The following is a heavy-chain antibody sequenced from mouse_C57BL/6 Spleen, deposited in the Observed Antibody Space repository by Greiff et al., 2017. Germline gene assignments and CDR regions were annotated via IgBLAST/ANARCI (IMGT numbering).Heavy chain of an antibody. CDR1: GYTFTSYW. CDR2: INPSSGYA. J-gene: IGHJ2*01. D-gene: IGHD1-1*01. CDR3: ASLLYYYGSGPFDY. Sequence: QVQLQQSGAELAQPGASVKLSCKASGYTFTSYWMHWVKQRPGQGLEWIGYINPSSGYAKYNQKFKDKATLTADKSSSTAYMQLSNLTYEDSTVYYCASLLYYYGSGPFDYWGQGTTLTVSS. V-gene: IGHV1-7*01.